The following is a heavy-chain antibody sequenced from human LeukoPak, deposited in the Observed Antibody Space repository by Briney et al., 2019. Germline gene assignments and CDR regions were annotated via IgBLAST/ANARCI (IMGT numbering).Heavy chain of an antibody. V-gene: IGHV4-34*01. CDR1: GGSFSGYY. CDR3: ASRAYYYGSGRTYYYGMDV. Sequence: PSETLSLTCAVYGGSFSGYYWSWIRQPPGKGLEWIGEINLSGSTNYNPSLKSRVTISVDTSKNQFSLKLSSVTAADTAVYYCASRAYYYGSGRTYYYGMDVWGKGTTVTVSS. J-gene: IGHJ6*04. D-gene: IGHD3-10*01. CDR2: INLSGST.